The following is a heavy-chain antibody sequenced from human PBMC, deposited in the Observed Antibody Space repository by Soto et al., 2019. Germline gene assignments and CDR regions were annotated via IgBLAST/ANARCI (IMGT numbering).Heavy chain of an antibody. D-gene: IGHD3-22*01. Sequence: QVQLQQSGPGLVKPSQTLSLTCTVSGGSISSGGYYWSCIRQHPGKGLEWIGYIYYSGSTYYNPSLKSRVTISVDTSKNQFSLKLSSVTAADTAVYYCARGSPYDSSGRTPDYWGQGTLVTVSS. CDR3: ARGSPYDSSGRTPDY. CDR2: IYYSGST. V-gene: IGHV4-31*03. J-gene: IGHJ4*02. CDR1: GGSISSGGYY.